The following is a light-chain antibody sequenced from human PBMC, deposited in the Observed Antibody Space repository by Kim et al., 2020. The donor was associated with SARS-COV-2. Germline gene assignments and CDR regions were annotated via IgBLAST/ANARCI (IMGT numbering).Light chain of an antibody. J-gene: IGKJ5*01. CDR2: DAS. CDR1: QSVGTY. V-gene: IGKV3-11*01. CDR3: QQRSN. Sequence: ATLALSPGERATRSCKASQSVGTYLAWYQQKPGQAPRLLIYDASKRATGIPARFRGSGSGTDFALTIGTLEPEDFAVYHCQQRSNFGQGTRLEIK.